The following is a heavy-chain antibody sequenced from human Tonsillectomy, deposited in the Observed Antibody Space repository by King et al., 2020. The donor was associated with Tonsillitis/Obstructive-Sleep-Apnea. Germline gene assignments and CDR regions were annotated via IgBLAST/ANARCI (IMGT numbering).Heavy chain of an antibody. CDR2: ISYDGSNK. J-gene: IGHJ4*02. CDR1: GFTFSSYG. V-gene: IGHV3-30*03. CDR3: ACSSWYYFDY. Sequence: VKLVESGGGVVQPGRSLRLSCAASGFTFSSYGMHWVRQAPGKGLEWVAVISYDGSNKYYADSVKGRFTISRDNSKNTLYLQMNSLRAEDTAVYYCACSSWYYFDYWGQGTLVTVSS. D-gene: IGHD6-13*01.